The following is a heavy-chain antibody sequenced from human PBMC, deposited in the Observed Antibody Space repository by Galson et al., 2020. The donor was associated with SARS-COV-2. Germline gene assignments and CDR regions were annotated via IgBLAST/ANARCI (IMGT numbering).Heavy chain of an antibody. Sequence: LRLSCAASGFTFSDYYMSWIRQAPGKGLGWIGYIYYSGSTYYNPSLKSRVTISVDTSKNQFSLKLSSVTAADTAVYYCARGGRFLEWLLSVNYYYYMDVWGKGTTVTVSS. D-gene: IGHD3-3*01. V-gene: IGHV4-30-4*08. CDR1: GFTFSDYY. J-gene: IGHJ6*03. CDR3: ARGGRFLEWLLSVNYYYYMDV. CDR2: IYYSGST.